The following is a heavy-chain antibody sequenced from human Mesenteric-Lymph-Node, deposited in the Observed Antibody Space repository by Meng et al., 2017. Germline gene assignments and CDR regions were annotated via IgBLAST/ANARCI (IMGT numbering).Heavy chain of an antibody. CDR1: GGSISSSY. J-gene: IGHJ4*02. Sequence: SETLSLTCTVSGGSISSSYWSWIRQPPGKGLEWIGYIYYNGNTNYNPSLKSRVTISLDTSKNQFSLKLTSVTAADTAVYYCARIYDFWSGYYYFDYWGQGTLVTVSS. D-gene: IGHD3-3*01. CDR3: ARIYDFWSGYYYFDY. CDR2: IYYNGNT. V-gene: IGHV4-59*01.